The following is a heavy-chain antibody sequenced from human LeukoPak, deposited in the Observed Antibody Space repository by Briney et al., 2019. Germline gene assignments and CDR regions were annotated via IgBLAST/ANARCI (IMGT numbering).Heavy chain of an antibody. J-gene: IGHJ4*02. CDR2: INPNTVDT. CDR1: GYTFTGHY. Sequence: ASVKGPCKASGYTFTGHYIHWVRQAPGQGLEWMGWINPNTVDTSFAQKFQGRVTWTRDTSISTAYMELSRLKSDDTAVYYCARLFNYYDNSGYYQYYFDYWGQGTLVTVSS. CDR3: ARLFNYYDNSGYYQYYFDY. D-gene: IGHD3-22*01. V-gene: IGHV1-2*02.